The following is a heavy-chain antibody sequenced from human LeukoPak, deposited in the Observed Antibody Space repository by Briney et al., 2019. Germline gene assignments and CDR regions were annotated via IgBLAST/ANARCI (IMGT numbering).Heavy chain of an antibody. J-gene: IGHJ6*02. V-gene: IGHV1-69*04. Sequence: SVKVSCKASGGTFSSYAISWVRQAPGQGLEWMGRIIPIFGIANYAQKFQGRVTITADKSTSTAYMELSSLRSEDTAVYYCARERRDGGSPYYYHYGMDVWGQGTTVTVSS. CDR2: IIPIFGIA. D-gene: IGHD3-16*01. CDR1: GGTFSSYA. CDR3: ARERRDGGSPYYYHYGMDV.